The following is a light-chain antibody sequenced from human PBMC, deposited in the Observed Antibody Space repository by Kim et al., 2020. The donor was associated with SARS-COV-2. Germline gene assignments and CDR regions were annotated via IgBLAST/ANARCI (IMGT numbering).Light chain of an antibody. Sequence: PEQTAKITCAGDAMPKKYAYWYQQKSVQAPVLVIYEDSKRPSGIPERFSGSSSGTMATLTISRTQVEDEADYYCYSTDSSGNHRGVFGGGTQLTVL. CDR1: AMPKKY. CDR2: EDS. J-gene: IGLJ2*01. V-gene: IGLV3-10*01. CDR3: YSTDSSGNHRGV.